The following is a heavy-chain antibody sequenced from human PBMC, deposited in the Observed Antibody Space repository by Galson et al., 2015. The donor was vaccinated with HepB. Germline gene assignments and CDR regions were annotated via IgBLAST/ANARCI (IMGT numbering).Heavy chain of an antibody. CDR2: ISHRSTTYI. V-gene: IGHV3-21*01. J-gene: IGHJ4*02. CDR3: ARERDGYFDY. D-gene: IGHD5-24*01. Sequence: SLRLSCAASGFTFSTYSMNWVRQAPGKGLEWVSSISHRSTTYIYYGDSVKGRFTISRDNAKNSLYLQMDSLRAEDTAVYYCARERDGYFDYWGQGTLVTVSS. CDR1: GFTFSTYS.